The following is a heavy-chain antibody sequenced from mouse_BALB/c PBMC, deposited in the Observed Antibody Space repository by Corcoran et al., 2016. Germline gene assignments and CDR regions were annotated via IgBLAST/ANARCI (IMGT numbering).Heavy chain of an antibody. V-gene: IGHV1S136*01. D-gene: IGHD2-14*01. J-gene: IGHJ3*01. CDR1: GYTFTSCV. CDR2: INPYNDGT. CDR3: ARDRYDAY. Sequence: EVQLQQSGPDLVKPGASVKLSCKASGYTFTSCVIHWVKQQPGQGLEWIGYINPYNDGTKSNEKFKGKATLTSDKSSSTAYMELSSLTSADSAVYYCARDRYDAYWGQGTLVTVSA.